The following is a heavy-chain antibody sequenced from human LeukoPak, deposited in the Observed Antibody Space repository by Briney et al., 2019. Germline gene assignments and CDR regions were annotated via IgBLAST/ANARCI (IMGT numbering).Heavy chain of an antibody. D-gene: IGHD1-1*01. V-gene: IGHV3-33*01. CDR3: ARSAAGTYY. Sequence: GGSLRLSCAASGFTFSSYGMHWVRQAPGKGLEWVAFIWNDGSNEYYAESVKGRFTISRDNAKNSLYLQMNSLRAEDTAVYYCARSAAGTYYWGQGTLVTVSS. J-gene: IGHJ4*02. CDR2: IWNDGSNE. CDR1: GFTFSSYG.